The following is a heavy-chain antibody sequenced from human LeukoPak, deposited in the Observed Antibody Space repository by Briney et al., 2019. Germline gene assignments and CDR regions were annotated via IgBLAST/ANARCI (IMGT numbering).Heavy chain of an antibody. D-gene: IGHD5-18*01. V-gene: IGHV3-66*04. Sequence: GGSLRLSCAASGFTVSSNYMNWVRQAPGKGLEWVSMIYPNGNTFYTNSVKGRFTISRGNSKNTLDLQMSSLRAEDTAVYYCARRGHGYGSPFDYWGQGTLVTVSS. CDR1: GFTVSSNY. CDR2: IYPNGNT. CDR3: ARRGHGYGSPFDY. J-gene: IGHJ4*02.